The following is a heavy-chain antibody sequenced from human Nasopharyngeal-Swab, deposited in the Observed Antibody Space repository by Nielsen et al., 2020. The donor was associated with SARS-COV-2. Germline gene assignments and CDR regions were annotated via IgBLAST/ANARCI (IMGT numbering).Heavy chain of an antibody. CDR1: GASISSYY. CDR2: IYYSGST. Sequence: SETLSLTCTVSGASISSYYWSWIRQPPGKGLEWIGYIYYSGSTNYNPSLKSRVTISVDTSKNQFSLKLSSVTAADTAVYYCATYTSITMVRGVIGWFDPWGQGTLVTVSS. D-gene: IGHD3-10*01. CDR3: ATYTSITMVRGVIGWFDP. V-gene: IGHV4-59*01. J-gene: IGHJ5*02.